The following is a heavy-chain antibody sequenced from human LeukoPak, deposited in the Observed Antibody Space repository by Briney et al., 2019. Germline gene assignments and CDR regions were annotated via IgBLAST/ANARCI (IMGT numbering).Heavy chain of an antibody. V-gene: IGHV3-30*18. J-gene: IGHJ4*02. Sequence: GGSLRLSCAASGFTFSSYGMHWVRQAPGKGLEWVAVISYDGSNKYYADSVKGRFTISRDNSKNTLYLQMNSLRAEDTAVYFCAKVWQGLPLFYFDYWGQGTLVTVSS. CDR1: GFTFSSYG. CDR2: ISYDGSNK. CDR3: AKVWQGLPLFYFDY. D-gene: IGHD2-21*02.